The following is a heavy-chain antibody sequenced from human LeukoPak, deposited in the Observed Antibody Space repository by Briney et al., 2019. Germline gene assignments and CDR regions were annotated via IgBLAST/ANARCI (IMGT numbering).Heavy chain of an antibody. Sequence: SETLSLTCTVSGCSISSSSYYWGWLRQPPGKGLEWIGSIYYSGSTYYNPSLKSRVTISVDTSKNQFSLKLSSVTAAATAVYYCARDRNYEGAFDIWGQGTMVTVSS. J-gene: IGHJ3*02. D-gene: IGHD1-7*01. V-gene: IGHV4-39*07. CDR2: IYYSGST. CDR1: GCSISSSSYY. CDR3: ARDRNYEGAFDI.